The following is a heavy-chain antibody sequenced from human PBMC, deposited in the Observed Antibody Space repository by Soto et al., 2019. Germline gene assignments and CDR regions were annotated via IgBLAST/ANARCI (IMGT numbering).Heavy chain of an antibody. D-gene: IGHD6-13*01. Sequence: QVQLVQSGAEVKKPGASVKVSCKASGYTFTSYGISWVRQAPGQGLEWMGWISAYNGNTNYAQKLQGRVTMTTVTSTRTGDMELRSLRADDTAVYYYASAAATIAAAAGSDPFDIWRQETMVSVSS. V-gene: IGHV1-18*01. CDR2: ISAYNGNT. CDR1: GYTFTSYG. CDR3: ASAAATIAAAAGSDPFDI. J-gene: IGHJ3*02.